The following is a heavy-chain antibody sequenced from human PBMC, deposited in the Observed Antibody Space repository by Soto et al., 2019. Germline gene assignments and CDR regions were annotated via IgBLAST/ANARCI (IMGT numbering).Heavy chain of an antibody. CDR1: GFPFSDHY. V-gene: IGHV3-73*01. J-gene: IGHJ5*02. CDR2: IRSKANSYAT. CDR3: TRSHCISTSCRPA. Sequence: GGSLRLSCAASGFPFSDHYMDWVRQAPGKGLEWVGRIRSKANSYATAYAASVKGRFTISRDDSKNTAYLQMNSLKTEDTAVYYCTRSHCISTSCRPAWGQGTLVTVSS. D-gene: IGHD2-2*01.